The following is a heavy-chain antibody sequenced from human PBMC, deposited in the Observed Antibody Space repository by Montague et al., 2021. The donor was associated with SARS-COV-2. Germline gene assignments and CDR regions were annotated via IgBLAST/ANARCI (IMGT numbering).Heavy chain of an antibody. D-gene: IGHD5-18*01. V-gene: IGHV4-59*01. CDR3: ARGSYGPEAFDI. CDR1: GGSISSYY. CDR2: IYYSGST. J-gene: IGHJ3*02. Sequence: SETLSLTCTVYGGSISSYYWSWIRQPPGKGLEWIGYIYYSGSTNYNPSLKSRVTISLDTSKNQFSLKLNSVTAADTAVYYCARGSYGPEAFDIWGQGTMVTVSS.